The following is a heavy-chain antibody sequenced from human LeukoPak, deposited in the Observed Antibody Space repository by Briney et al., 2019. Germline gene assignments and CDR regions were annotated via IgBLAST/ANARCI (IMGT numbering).Heavy chain of an antibody. CDR1: GGSISSYY. D-gene: IGHD6-19*01. CDR2: IYYSGST. Sequence: PSETLSLTCTVSGGSISSYYWSWIRQPPGKGLEWIGYIYYSGSTNYNPSLKSRVTISVDTSKNQFSLKLSSGTAADTAVYYCARHYSSGWSDAFDIWGQGTMVTVSS. CDR3: ARHYSSGWSDAFDI. J-gene: IGHJ3*02. V-gene: IGHV4-59*08.